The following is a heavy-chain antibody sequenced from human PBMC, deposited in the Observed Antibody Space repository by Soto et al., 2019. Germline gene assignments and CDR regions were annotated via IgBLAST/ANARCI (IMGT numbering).Heavy chain of an antibody. V-gene: IGHV4-39*01. J-gene: IGHJ5*02. CDR2: IYYSGST. Sequence: KSSETLSLTCSVSGGSINSGSYFWGWVRQPPGKGLEWIGSIYYSGSTYYNPSLRSRVTISVDTSKNQFSLKLSSVTAADTAVFYCARHYSSGSRNWFDPWGQGTLVTVSS. D-gene: IGHD6-19*01. CDR3: ARHYSSGSRNWFDP. CDR1: GGSINSGSYF.